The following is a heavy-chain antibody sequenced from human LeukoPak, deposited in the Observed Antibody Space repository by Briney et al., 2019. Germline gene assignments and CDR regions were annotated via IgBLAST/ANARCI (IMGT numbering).Heavy chain of an antibody. CDR2: INPSGGST. D-gene: IGHD6-19*01. J-gene: IGHJ4*02. CDR1: GYTFTSYY. V-gene: IGHV1-46*01. Sequence: ASVKVSCKASGYTFTSYYMHWVRQAPGQGLEWMGIINPSGGSTSNAQKFQGRVTMTKDMSTSTVYMELSSLRSDDTAVYYCARVLAVAGYSFDYWGQGTLVTVSS. CDR3: ARVLAVAGYSFDY.